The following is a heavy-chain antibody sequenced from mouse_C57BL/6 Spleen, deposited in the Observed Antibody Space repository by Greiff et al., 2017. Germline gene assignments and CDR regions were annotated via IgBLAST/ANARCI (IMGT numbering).Heavy chain of an antibody. J-gene: IGHJ4*01. Sequence: QVQLQQPGAELVKPGASVKLSCKASGYTFTSYWITWVKQRPGQGLEWIGDIYPGSGSTNYNEKFKSKATLTGDTSSSTAYMQLSSLTSEDSAVYYCASGGGMYYWGQGTSVTVSS. CDR2: IYPGSGST. CDR1: GYTFTSYW. CDR3: ASGGGMYY. V-gene: IGHV1-55*01.